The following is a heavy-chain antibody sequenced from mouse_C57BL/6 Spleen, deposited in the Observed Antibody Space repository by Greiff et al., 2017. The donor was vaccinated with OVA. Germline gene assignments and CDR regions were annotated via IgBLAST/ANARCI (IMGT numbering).Heavy chain of an antibody. D-gene: IGHD1-1*01. J-gene: IGHJ3*01. V-gene: IGHV1-54*01. CDR3: ARDYGSSLPAWFAY. CDR2: INPGSGGT. Sequence: QVQLQQSGAELVRPGTSVKVSCKASGYAFTNYLIEWVKQRPGQGLEWIGVINPGSGGTNYNEKFKGKATLTADKSSSTAYMQLSSLTSEDSAVYFGARDYGSSLPAWFAYWGQGTLVTVSA. CDR1: GYAFTNYL.